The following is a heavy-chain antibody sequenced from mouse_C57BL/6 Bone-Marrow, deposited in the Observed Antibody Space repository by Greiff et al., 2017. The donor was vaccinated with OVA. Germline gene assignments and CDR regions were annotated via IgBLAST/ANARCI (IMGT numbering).Heavy chain of an antibody. J-gene: IGHJ1*03. Sequence: QVHVKQSGAELVRPGASVKLSCKASGYTFTDYYINWVKQRPGQGLEWIARIYPGSGNTYYNEKFKGKATLTAEKSSSTAYMQLSSLTSEDSAVYFCARGTYDYDGYWYFDVWGTGTTVTVSS. CDR2: IYPGSGNT. CDR1: GYTFTDYY. CDR3: ARGTYDYDGYWYFDV. V-gene: IGHV1-76*01. D-gene: IGHD2-4*01.